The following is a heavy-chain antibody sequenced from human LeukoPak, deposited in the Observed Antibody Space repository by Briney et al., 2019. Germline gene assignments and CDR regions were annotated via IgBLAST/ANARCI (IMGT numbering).Heavy chain of an antibody. CDR1: GGSLSGYY. D-gene: IGHD6-19*01. Sequence: KPSETLSLTCAVYGGSLSGYYWSWIRQPPGKGLEWIGEINHSGSTNYNPSLKSRVTISVDTSKNQFSLKLSSVPAADTAVYYCARGRLKQWLVRYADYYYGMDVWGQGTTVTVSS. V-gene: IGHV4-34*01. J-gene: IGHJ6*02. CDR2: INHSGST. CDR3: ARGRLKQWLVRYADYYYGMDV.